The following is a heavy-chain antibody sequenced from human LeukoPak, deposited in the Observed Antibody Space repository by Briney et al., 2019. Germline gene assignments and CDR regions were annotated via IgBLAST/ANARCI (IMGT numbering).Heavy chain of an antibody. CDR3: AKYTALSAIAALIFDY. Sequence: PGGSLRLSCAASGFTFSSYAMSWVRQAPGKGLEWVSAISGSGGSTYYADSVKGRFTISRDNSKNTLYLQMNSLRAEDTAVYYCAKYTALSAIAALIFDYWGQGTLVTVSS. CDR2: ISGSGGST. CDR1: GFTFSSYA. D-gene: IGHD2-15*01. J-gene: IGHJ4*02. V-gene: IGHV3-23*01.